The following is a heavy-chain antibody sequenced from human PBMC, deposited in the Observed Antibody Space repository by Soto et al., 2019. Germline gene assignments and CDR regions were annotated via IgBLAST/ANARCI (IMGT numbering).Heavy chain of an antibody. CDR1: GYIFTTYG. CDR3: ARGRYGDY. J-gene: IGHJ4*02. V-gene: IGHV1-18*01. CDR2: ISAHNGNT. D-gene: IGHD1-1*01. Sequence: QVHLVQSGAEVKKPGASVKVSCKGSGYIFTTYGITWVRQAPGQGLEWMGWISAHNGNTNYAQKLQGRVTVTRDTSTSTAYMELRKLRSDDTGVYYCARGRYGDYWGQGALVTVSS.